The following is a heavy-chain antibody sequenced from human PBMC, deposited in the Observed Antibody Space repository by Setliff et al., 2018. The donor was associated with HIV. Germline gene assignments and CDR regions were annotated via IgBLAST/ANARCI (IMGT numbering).Heavy chain of an antibody. CDR3: ASASGYCRSGVCYIGVHKTPDKYYCDS. D-gene: IGHD2-8*01. CDR1: GDTFSNSA. CDR2: IIPLYGTS. Sequence: VASVKVSCKASGDTFSNSAIYWVRQAPGQGLEWMGGIIPLYGTSNYAQKFHGRVAITADELMTTAYMELTSLRSEDTAVYFCASASGYCRSGVCYIGVHKTPDKYYCDSWGQGTLVTV. V-gene: IGHV1-69*13. J-gene: IGHJ4*02.